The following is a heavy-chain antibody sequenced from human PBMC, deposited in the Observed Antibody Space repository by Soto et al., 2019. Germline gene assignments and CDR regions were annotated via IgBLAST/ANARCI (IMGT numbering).Heavy chain of an antibody. V-gene: IGHV5-51*01. CDR2: IYPGDSDT. D-gene: IGHD3-9*01. J-gene: IGHJ6*02. CDR1: GYDFTTYW. Sequence: GESLKISCKGSGYDFTTYWIGWVRQMPGKGLEWMGIIYPGDSDTRYSPSFQGQVTISADNSISTAYLQWSSLRASDTAMYYCARQKNDLLTGYYRYYGMDVWGQGTTVTVSS. CDR3: ARQKNDLLTGYYRYYGMDV.